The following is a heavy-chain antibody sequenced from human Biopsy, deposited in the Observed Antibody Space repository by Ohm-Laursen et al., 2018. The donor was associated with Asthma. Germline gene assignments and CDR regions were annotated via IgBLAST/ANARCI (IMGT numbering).Heavy chain of an antibody. J-gene: IGHJ6*02. V-gene: IGHV3-30-3*01. D-gene: IGHD2-2*01. CDR1: GFTFSSYA. Sequence: SLRLSCAASGFTFSSYAMHWVRQAPGKGLEWVAVISYDGSNKYYADSVKGRFTISRDNSKNTLYPQMNSLRAEDTAVYYCARGGLGYCSSTSCYQNYYYGMDVWGQGTTVTVSS. CDR3: ARGGLGYCSSTSCYQNYYYGMDV. CDR2: ISYDGSNK.